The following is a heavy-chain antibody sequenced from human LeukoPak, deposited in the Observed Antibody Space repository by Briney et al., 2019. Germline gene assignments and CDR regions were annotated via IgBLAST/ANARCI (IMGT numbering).Heavy chain of an antibody. Sequence: GGTLRLSCAASGFTFSSFGMTWVRQAPGKGLEWVSAISDNGGSIFYADSVKGRFTISRDNSKNTLYLEVISLTAEDTAVHYCAKDDAWLRFGEWSQGTLVTVSS. J-gene: IGHJ4*02. CDR1: GFTFSSFG. CDR2: ISDNGGSI. D-gene: IGHD3-10*01. CDR3: AKDDAWLRFGE. V-gene: IGHV3-23*01.